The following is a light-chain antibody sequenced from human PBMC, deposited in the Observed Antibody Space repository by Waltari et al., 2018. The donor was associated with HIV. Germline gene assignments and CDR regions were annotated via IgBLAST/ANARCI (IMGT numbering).Light chain of an antibody. Sequence: QAGLTQPPSVSKGLRQTATLTCTGNNNNVWFHGAAWLQQRPGHPPKLLSYRNNNRPSGISERFSASRSGNTASLTIAGLQPEDEADYYCSAWDSSLNVWMFGGGTKLTVL. CDR3: SAWDSSLNVWM. J-gene: IGLJ3*02. CDR1: NNNVWFHG. V-gene: IGLV10-54*04. CDR2: RNN.